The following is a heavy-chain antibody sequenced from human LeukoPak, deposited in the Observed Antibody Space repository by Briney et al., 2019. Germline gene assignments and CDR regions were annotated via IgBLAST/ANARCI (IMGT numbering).Heavy chain of an antibody. CDR2: ISYEGTHK. D-gene: IGHD3-3*01. Sequence: GGCLSLSCAACGFTFSNYDMHWVRQAPGKGLEWVAVISYEGTHKCYAGSVKGRFTISRDNSKSTLYLQMNSLRAEDTAVYYCAKENDFVDWGQGTLVTVS. V-gene: IGHV3-30*18. CDR3: AKENDFVD. CDR1: GFTFSNYD. J-gene: IGHJ4*02.